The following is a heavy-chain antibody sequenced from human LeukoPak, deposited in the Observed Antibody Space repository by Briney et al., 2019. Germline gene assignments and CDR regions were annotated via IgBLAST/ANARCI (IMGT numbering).Heavy chain of an antibody. CDR2: ITGVGGNT. J-gene: IGHJ5*02. CDR1: GFTLDTYA. CDR3: AKDAVRGSGRINWFDT. Sequence: TGGSLRLSCATSGFTLDTYAMTWVRQAPGKGLEWVSGITGVGGNTYYADSVKGRFTISRDNSKNTLYLQMNSLRAEDTAAYYCAKDAVRGSGRINWFDTWGQGTLVTVSS. V-gene: IGHV3-23*01. D-gene: IGHD3-10*01.